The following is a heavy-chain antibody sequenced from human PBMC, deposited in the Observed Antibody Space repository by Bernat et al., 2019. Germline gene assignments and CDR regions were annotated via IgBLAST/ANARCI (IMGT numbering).Heavy chain of an antibody. CDR2: FYSGGST. J-gene: IGHJ6*02. Sequence: EVRLVESGGGLTQPGVSLRLSCTVSGFTVSNNYVSWVRQAPGKGLEWVSVFYSGGSTYHADSVKGRFTIAVDNSKNTLYLQMNSLTVEDTAVYYCAKGGGIWGYGMDVWGQGTTVIVSS. D-gene: IGHD3-16*01. CDR1: GFTVSNNY. V-gene: IGHV3-53*01. CDR3: AKGGGIWGYGMDV.